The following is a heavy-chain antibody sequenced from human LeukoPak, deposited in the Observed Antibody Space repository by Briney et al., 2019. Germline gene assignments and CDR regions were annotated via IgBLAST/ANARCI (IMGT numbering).Heavy chain of an antibody. CDR1: GYTFTRYY. J-gene: IGHJ5*02. Sequence: GASVKVSCKASGYTFTRYYMHWVRQAPGQGLEWMGWINPNSGGTNYAQKFQGRVTMTRDTSISTAYMELSRLRSDDTAVYYCARSSGSYPYNWFDPGGQGTLVTVSP. V-gene: IGHV1-2*02. CDR2: INPNSGGT. D-gene: IGHD1-26*01. CDR3: ARSSGSYPYNWFDP.